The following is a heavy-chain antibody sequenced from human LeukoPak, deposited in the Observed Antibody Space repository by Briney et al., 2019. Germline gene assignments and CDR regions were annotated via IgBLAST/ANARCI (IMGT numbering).Heavy chain of an antibody. CDR2: IKQDGSEK. J-gene: IGHJ4*02. D-gene: IGHD3-22*01. CDR3: ATTTTRYDSSGYNLFDY. CDR1: GFTFSSYW. V-gene: IGHV3-7*01. Sequence: GGSLRLSCAASGFTFSSYWMSWVRQAPGKGLEWVANIKQDGSEKYYVDSVKGLFTISRDNAKNSLYLQLNSLRAEDTAVYYCATTTTRYDSSGYNLFDYWGQGTLVTVSS.